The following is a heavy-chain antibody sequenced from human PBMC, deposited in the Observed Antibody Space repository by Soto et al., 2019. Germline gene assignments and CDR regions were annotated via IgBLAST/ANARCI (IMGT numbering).Heavy chain of an antibody. J-gene: IGHJ5*02. Sequence: QITLKESGPTLVKPTQTLTLTCTFSGFSLSTSGVGVGWIRQPPGKALEWLALIYWDDDKRYSPSLKSRLTITKXXSXNXXVLTMTNMDPVDTATYYCAHRRSSGYDWGPNWFDPWGQGTLVTVSS. CDR3: AHRRSSGYDWGPNWFDP. V-gene: IGHV2-5*02. CDR2: IYWDDDK. CDR1: GFSLSTSGVG. D-gene: IGHD5-12*01.